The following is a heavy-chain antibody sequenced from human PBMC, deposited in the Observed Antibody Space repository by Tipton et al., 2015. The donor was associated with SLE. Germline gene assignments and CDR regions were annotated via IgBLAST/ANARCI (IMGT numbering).Heavy chain of an antibody. CDR2: IYHSGST. D-gene: IGHD6-6*01. CDR1: GYSTSSAYY. J-gene: IGHJ2*01. CDR3: ARTSWDANSSDWYFDL. V-gene: IGHV4-38-2*02. Sequence: TLSLTCTVSGYSTSSAYYWGWIRQPPGKGLEWIGNIYHSGSTFSSPSLKSRVTISVDTSKNQFSLKLYSLTAADTAVYYCARTSWDANSSDWYFDLWGRGTLVTVSS.